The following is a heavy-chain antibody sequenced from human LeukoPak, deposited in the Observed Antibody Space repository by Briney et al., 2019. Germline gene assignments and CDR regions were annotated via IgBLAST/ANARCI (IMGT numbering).Heavy chain of an antibody. V-gene: IGHV1-2*02. CDR2: INPNSGGT. CDR3: ARGDGYNVYY. D-gene: IGHD5-24*01. Sequence: ASVKVSCKASGGTFSSYAISWVRQAPGQGLEWMGWINPNSGGTNYAQKFQGRVTMTRDTSISTAYMELSSLRSDDTAVYYCARGDGYNVYYWGQGTLVTVSS. J-gene: IGHJ4*02. CDR1: GGTFSSYA.